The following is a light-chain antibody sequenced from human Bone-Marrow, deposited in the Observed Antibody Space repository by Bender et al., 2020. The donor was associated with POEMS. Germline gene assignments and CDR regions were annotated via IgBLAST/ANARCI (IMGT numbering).Light chain of an antibody. J-gene: IGLJ3*02. CDR3: SSYTTRATLV. CDR1: NIGSKR. CDR2: DDS. V-gene: IGLV3-21*02. Sequence: SYVLTQSPSVSVAPGQTARITCGGDNIGSKRVHWYQQKPGQAPVVVVYDDSDRPSGISNRFSGSKSGNTASLTISGLQAEDEALYYCSSYTTRATLVFGGGTRVTVL.